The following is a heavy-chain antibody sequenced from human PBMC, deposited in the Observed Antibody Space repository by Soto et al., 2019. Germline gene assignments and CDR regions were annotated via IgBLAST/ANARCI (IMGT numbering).Heavy chain of an antibody. D-gene: IGHD6-13*01. CDR3: ARKWQQLNYYAMDV. CDR2: IFSNDEK. V-gene: IGHV2-26*01. J-gene: IGHJ6*02. Sequence: QVTLKESGPVLVKPTETLTLTCTVSGFSLKNARVGMTWIRQPPGKALEWLAVIFSNDEKSYSTSLKSRLTISKDTSKSQVVLTMSNLDPLDTGTYFCARKWQQLNYYAMDVWGQGTTVTVSS. CDR1: GFSLKNARVG.